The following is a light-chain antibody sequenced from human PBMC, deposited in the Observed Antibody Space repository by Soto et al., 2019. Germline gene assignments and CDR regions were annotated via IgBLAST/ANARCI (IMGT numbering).Light chain of an antibody. CDR1: QSIRTY. V-gene: IGKV1-39*01. CDR2: TAS. CDR3: QETYRTLNS. Sequence: DIPVTQSPSSLSASVGDRVTITCRASQSIRTYLNWYQQRPGKPPKLLIHTASTLQTGVPSRFSGSGSGTDFTPTISSLQPEDFATYYCQETYRTLNSFGQGTKLEIK. J-gene: IGKJ2*03.